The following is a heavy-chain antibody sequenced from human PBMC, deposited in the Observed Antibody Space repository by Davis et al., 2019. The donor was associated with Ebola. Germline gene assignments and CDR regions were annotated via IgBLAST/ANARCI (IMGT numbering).Heavy chain of an antibody. CDR2: IHSDGTST. CDR3: ARAGLEWLLVN. D-gene: IGHD3-3*01. V-gene: IGHV3-74*01. CDR1: GFAFSDYY. Sequence: HTGGSLRLSCAASGFAFSDYYMTWIRQAPGKGLVWVSRIHSDGTSTIYTDSVKGRFTISRDNAKNSLYLQMNSLRAEDTAVYYCARAGLEWLLVNWGQGTLVTVSS. J-gene: IGHJ4*02.